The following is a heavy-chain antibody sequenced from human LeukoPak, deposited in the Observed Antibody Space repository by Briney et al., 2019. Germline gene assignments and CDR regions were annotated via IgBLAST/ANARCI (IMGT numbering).Heavy chain of an antibody. CDR1: GFTFSSYS. D-gene: IGHD3-10*02. V-gene: IGHV3-48*04. CDR2: ISSSSSTI. Sequence: GGSLRLSCAASGFTFSSYSMNWVRQAPGKGLEWVSYISSSSSTIYYADSVKGRFTISRDNAKNSLYLQVNSLRAKDTAVYYCAELGITMIGGVWGKGTTVTISS. J-gene: IGHJ6*04. CDR3: AELGITMIGGV.